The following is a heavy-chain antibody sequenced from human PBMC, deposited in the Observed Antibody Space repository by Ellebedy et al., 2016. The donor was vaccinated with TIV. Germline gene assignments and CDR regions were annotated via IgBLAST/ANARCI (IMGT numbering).Heavy chain of an antibody. J-gene: IGHJ4*02. V-gene: IGHV4-4*07. D-gene: IGHD3-10*01. CDR1: GVSISRHY. Sequence: SETLSLTXTVSGVSISRHYWSWVRQPAGKGLEWIGRFDTSGSTNYNPSLLSRVVLSADTSKNHFSLKLTSVTAADTAVYYCARDGEGDEGFDYWGRGALVTVSS. CDR2: FDTSGST. CDR3: ARDGEGDEGFDY.